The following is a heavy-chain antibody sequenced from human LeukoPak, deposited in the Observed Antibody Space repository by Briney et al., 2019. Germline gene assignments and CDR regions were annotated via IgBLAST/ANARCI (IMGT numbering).Heavy chain of an antibody. CDR1: A. Sequence: AIXXVRXAPGQGGEWMGXIIPIFGTANYAQKFQGRVTITADESTSTAYMELSSLRSEDTAVYYCARENCSGGSCYWFDPWGQGTLVTVSS. D-gene: IGHD2-15*01. V-gene: IGHV1-69*01. CDR2: IIPIFGTA. CDR3: ARENCSGGSCYWFDP. J-gene: IGHJ5*02.